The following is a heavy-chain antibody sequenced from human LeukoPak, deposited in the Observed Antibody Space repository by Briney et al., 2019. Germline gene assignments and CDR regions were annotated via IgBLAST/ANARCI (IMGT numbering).Heavy chain of an antibody. CDR2: IYHSGST. CDR1: GGSISSGGYS. Sequence: SETLSLTCAVSGGSISSGGYSWSWIRQPPGKGLEWIGYIYHSGSTYYNPSLKSRVTISVDRSKNQFSLKLSSVTAADTAVYYCARETNHYYYMDVWGKGTTVTVSS. V-gene: IGHV4-30-2*01. D-gene: IGHD1-14*01. CDR3: ARETNHYYYMDV. J-gene: IGHJ6*03.